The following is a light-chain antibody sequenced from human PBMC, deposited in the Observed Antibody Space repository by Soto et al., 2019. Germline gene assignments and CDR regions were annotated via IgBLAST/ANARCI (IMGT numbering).Light chain of an antibody. J-gene: IGLJ1*01. CDR3: CSYAGDTTFFV. CDR2: EVN. V-gene: IGLV2-23*02. Sequence: QSALTQPASMSGSPGQSITISCTGTSSDVGSYYPVSWFQQHPGKAPKLIIYEVNKRPSGVSDRFSGSKSGNTASLTISGRQAEDEAEYYCCSYAGDTTFFVFGTGTKLTVL. CDR1: SSDVGSYYP.